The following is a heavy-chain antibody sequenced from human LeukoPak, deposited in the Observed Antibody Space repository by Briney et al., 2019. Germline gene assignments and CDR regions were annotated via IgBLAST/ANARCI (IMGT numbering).Heavy chain of an antibody. Sequence: GGSLKISCKGSGYSFASYWIYWVRRMPGKDLVSMGKIDPSDSYTSYNPSFQGHVTISADKSISTAYLQWGSLRSSDTAMYYCARLPSSWSKPDFWGQGTLVTVSS. CDR3: ARLPSSWSKPDF. CDR2: IDPSDSYT. D-gene: IGHD6-13*01. V-gene: IGHV5-10-1*01. J-gene: IGHJ4*02. CDR1: GYSFASYW.